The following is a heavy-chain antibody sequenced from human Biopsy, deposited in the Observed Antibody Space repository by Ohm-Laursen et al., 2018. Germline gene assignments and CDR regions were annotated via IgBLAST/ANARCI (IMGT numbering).Heavy chain of an antibody. CDR3: ARHPTGFWFDP. J-gene: IGHJ5*02. CDR2: IYNTETT. CDR1: GGSISSSTTYY. Sequence: PSDTLSLTCTVSGGSISSSTTYYWAWLRQPPGKGLERIGRIYNTETTFYNPSLKSRVTISVDTSTNQFSLKVSSVTAADTALYFCARHPTGFWFDPWGHGTLVTVSS. V-gene: IGHV4-39*01.